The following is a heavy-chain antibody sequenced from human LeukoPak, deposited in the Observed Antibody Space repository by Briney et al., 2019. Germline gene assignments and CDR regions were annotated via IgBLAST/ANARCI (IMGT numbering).Heavy chain of an antibody. Sequence: GGSLRLSCAASGFTVSSNYMSWVRQAPGKGLEWVSVIYSGGSTYYADSVKGRFTISRDNSKNTLYLQMNSLRAEDTAVYYCARDRYDILTGYPNWFDPWGQGALVTVSS. J-gene: IGHJ5*02. CDR3: ARDRYDILTGYPNWFDP. CDR2: IYSGGST. V-gene: IGHV3-53*01. CDR1: GFTVSSNY. D-gene: IGHD3-9*01.